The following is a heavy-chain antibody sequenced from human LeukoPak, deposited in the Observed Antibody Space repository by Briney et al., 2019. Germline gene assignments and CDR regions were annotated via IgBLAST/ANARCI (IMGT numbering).Heavy chain of an antibody. CDR1: GYTFTNQD. D-gene: IGHD2-2*01. Sequence: WASVKVSCKASGYTFTNQDIHWVRQATGQGLEWMGWMNPTSGNTGSAQKFQGRLTMTRDTSESTAYMELSSLRSEDTAVYYCARGRYSNTWYVDIWGQGTLVTVSS. CDR3: ARGRYSNTWYVDI. CDR2: MNPTSGNT. J-gene: IGHJ4*02. V-gene: IGHV1-8*01.